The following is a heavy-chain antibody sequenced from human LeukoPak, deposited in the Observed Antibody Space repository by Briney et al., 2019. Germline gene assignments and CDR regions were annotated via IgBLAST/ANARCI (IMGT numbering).Heavy chain of an antibody. CDR2: INPNSGGT. Sequence: ASVKVSCKASGYTFTGYYMHWVRQAPGQGLEWMGWINPNSGGTNYAQKFQGGVTMTRDTSISTAYMELSRLRSDDTAVYYCARVTPEGEWELLTPLSIWGQGTMVTVSS. V-gene: IGHV1-2*02. D-gene: IGHD1-26*01. J-gene: IGHJ3*02. CDR3: ARVTPEGEWELLTPLSI. CDR1: GYTFTGYY.